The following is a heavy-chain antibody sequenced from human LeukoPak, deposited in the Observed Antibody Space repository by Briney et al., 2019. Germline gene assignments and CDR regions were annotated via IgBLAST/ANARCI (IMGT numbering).Heavy chain of an antibody. V-gene: IGHV5-51*01. CDR2: IYPGDSDT. D-gene: IGHD3-9*01. CDR3: ARHVGGRNPSLTYYYYYYYMDV. J-gene: IGHJ6*03. CDR1: GYSFTSYW. Sequence: GESLKISCKGSGYSFTSYWIGWVRQMPGKGLEWMGIIYPGDSDTRYSPSFQGQVTISADKSISTAYLQWSSLKASDTAMYYCARHVGGRNPSLTYYYYYYYMDVWGKGTTVTVSS.